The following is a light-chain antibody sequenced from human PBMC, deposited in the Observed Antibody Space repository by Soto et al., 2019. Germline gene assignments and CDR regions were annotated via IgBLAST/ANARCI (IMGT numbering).Light chain of an antibody. CDR3: QQLNGYQLA. CDR2: SAS. Sequence: DIQLTQSPSFLSASVGDTVTITCRASQGMSTYLAWYQQKPGKVPKLLIRSASTLQSAVLPRFSGGGSGTAFTLTSSTLQHDDSGIYYCQQLNGYQLAFGGGTNVEIK. V-gene: IGKV1-9*01. CDR1: QGMSTY. J-gene: IGKJ4*01.